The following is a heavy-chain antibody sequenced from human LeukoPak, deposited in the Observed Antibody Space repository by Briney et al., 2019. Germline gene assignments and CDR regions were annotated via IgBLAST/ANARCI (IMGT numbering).Heavy chain of an antibody. CDR2: ISYDGSNK. D-gene: IGHD1-26*01. CDR1: GFTFSSYA. Sequence: GGSLSLSCAASGFTFSSYAMHWVRQAPGKGLEWVAVISYDGSNKYYADSVKGRFTIFRDNSKNTLYLQMNSLRAEDTAVYYCARDRLVGATSFDYWGQGTLVTVSS. J-gene: IGHJ4*02. V-gene: IGHV3-30*01. CDR3: ARDRLVGATSFDY.